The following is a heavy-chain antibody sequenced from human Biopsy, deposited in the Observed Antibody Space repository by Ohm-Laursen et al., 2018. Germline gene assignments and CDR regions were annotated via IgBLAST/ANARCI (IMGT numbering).Heavy chain of an antibody. V-gene: IGHV1-2*06. CDR1: GYTFTGYH. Sequence: ASVKVSCKASGYTFTGYHVHWVRQAPGQGLEWMGLINSKSGAANYALKFQGRVTMTRDTSITTGYLEVHRLTVDDTAVYFCAVGSHFWGLGTLVIVSS. CDR3: AVGSHF. D-gene: IGHD1-26*01. J-gene: IGHJ4*02. CDR2: INSKSGAA.